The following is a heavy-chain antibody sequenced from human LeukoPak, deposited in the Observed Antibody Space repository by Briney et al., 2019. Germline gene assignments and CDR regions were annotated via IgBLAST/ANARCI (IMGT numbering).Heavy chain of an antibody. CDR1: GGTFSSYA. D-gene: IGHD2-2*03. CDR2: IIPIFGTA. Sequence: GASVKVSCKASGGTFSSYAISWVRQAPGQGLEWMGGIIPIFGTANYAQKFQGRVTITADESTSTAYMELSSLRSEDTAVYYCARALDIVVVPAAPFDYWGQGTLVTVSS. J-gene: IGHJ4*02. V-gene: IGHV1-69*13. CDR3: ARALDIVVVPAAPFDY.